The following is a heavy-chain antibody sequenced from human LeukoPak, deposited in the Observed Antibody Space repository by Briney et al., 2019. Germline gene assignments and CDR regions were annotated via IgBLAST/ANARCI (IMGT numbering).Heavy chain of an antibody. CDR1: GFTFSSYS. CDR3: ARTIFGVAAYFDY. D-gene: IGHD3-3*01. Sequence: KPGGSLRLSCAASGFTFSSYSMNWVRQAPGKGLEWVSSISSSSSYIYYADSLKGRFTISRDNAKNSLYLEMNSLRAEDTAVYYCARTIFGVAAYFDYWGQGTLVTVSS. J-gene: IGHJ4*02. V-gene: IGHV3-21*01. CDR2: ISSSSSYI.